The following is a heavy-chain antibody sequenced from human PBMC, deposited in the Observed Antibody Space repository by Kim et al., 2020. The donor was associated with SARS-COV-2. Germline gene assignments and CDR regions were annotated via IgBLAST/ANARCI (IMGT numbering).Heavy chain of an antibody. CDR2: ISAYNGNT. V-gene: IGHV1-18*04. Sequence: ASVKVSCKASGYTFTSYGISWVRQAPGQGVEWMGWISAYNGNTNYAQKLQGRVTMTTDTSTSTAYMELRSLRSDDTAVYYCARVKVKQQLYISWFDPWGQGTLVTVSS. CDR3: ARVKVKQQLYISWFDP. CDR1: GYTFTSYG. D-gene: IGHD6-13*01. J-gene: IGHJ5*02.